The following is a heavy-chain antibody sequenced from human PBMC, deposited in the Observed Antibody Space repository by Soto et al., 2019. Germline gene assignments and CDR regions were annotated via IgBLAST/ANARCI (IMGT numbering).Heavy chain of an antibody. D-gene: IGHD3-10*01. Sequence: SETLSLTCTVSGGSISSYYWSWIRQPPGKGLEWIGYIYYSGSTNYNPSLKSRFTISRDNAKNSLYLQMNSLRAEDTAVYYCARGGNWFDPWGQGTLVTVSS. J-gene: IGHJ5*02. V-gene: IGHV4-59*12. CDR2: IYYSGST. CDR3: ARGGNWFDP. CDR1: GGSISSYY.